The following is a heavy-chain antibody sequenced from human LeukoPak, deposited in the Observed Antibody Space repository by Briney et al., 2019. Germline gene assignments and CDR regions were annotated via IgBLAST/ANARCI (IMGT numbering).Heavy chain of an antibody. D-gene: IGHD6-25*01. CDR3: AKDRSSGPHYYYGMDV. CDR1: GFTFSSYG. J-gene: IGHJ6*02. CDR2: IWYDGSNK. V-gene: IGHV3-33*06. Sequence: GGSLRLSCAASGFTFSSYGMHWVRQAPGKGLEWVAVIWYDGSNKYYADSVKGRFTISRDNSKNTLYLQMNSLRAEDTAVYYCAKDRSSGPHYYYGMDVWGRGTTVIVSS.